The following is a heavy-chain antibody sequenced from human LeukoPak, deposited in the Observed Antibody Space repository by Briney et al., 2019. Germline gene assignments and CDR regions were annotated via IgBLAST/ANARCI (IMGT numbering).Heavy chain of an antibody. J-gene: IGHJ4*02. CDR2: ISWNSGSI. CDR3: AKDPGGGYDFDGY. CDR1: GFTFDDYA. Sequence: TGGSLRLSCAASGFTFDDYAMHWVRQAPGKGLEWVSGISWNSGSIGYADSVKGRFTISRDNAKNSLYLQMNSLRAEDTALCYCAKDPGGGYDFDGYWGQGTLVTVSS. D-gene: IGHD5-12*01. V-gene: IGHV3-9*01.